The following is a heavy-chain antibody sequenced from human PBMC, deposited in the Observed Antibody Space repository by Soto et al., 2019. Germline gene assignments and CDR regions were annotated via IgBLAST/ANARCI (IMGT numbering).Heavy chain of an antibody. CDR2: IVVGSGNT. D-gene: IGHD5-12*01. CDR3: AADGSGYGGAFDY. V-gene: IGHV1-58*01. J-gene: IGHJ4*02. CDR1: GFTFTSSA. Sequence: GASVKVSCKASGFTFTSSAVQWVRQARGQRLEWIGWIVVGSGNTNYAQKFQERVTITRDMSTSTAYMELSSLRSEDTAVYYCAADGSGYGGAFDYWGQGTLVTVSS.